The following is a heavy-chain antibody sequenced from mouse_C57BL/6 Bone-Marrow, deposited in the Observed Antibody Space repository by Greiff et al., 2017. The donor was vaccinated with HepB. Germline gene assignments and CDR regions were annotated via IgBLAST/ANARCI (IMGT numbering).Heavy chain of an antibody. CDR3: ARLRGSSYWYFDV. CDR2: IYPGDGDT. J-gene: IGHJ1*03. D-gene: IGHD1-1*01. Sequence: VKLVESGAELVKPGASVKISCKASGYAFSSYWMNWVKQRPGKGLEWIGQIYPGDGDTNYNGKFKGKATLTADKSSSTAYMQLSSLTSEDSAVYFCARLRGSSYWYFDVWGTGTTVTVSS. CDR1: GYAFSSYW. V-gene: IGHV1-80*01.